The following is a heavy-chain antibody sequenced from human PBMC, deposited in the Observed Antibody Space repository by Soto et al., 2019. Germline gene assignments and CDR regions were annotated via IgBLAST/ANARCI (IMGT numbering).Heavy chain of an antibody. Sequence: SETLSLTCIVSGDSISSYYWSWIRQPPGKGLEWIGYIYYSGSTNYNPSLKSRVTISVDTSKNQFSLKLSSVTAADTAVYYCARVLVFRGGYFDYWGQGTLVTVSS. D-gene: IGHD3-10*01. CDR3: ARVLVFRGGYFDY. CDR1: GDSISSYY. V-gene: IGHV4-59*12. J-gene: IGHJ4*02. CDR2: IYYSGST.